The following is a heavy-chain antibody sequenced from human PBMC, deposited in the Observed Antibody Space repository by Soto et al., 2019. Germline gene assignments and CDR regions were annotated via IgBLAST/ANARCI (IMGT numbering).Heavy chain of an antibody. J-gene: IGHJ5*02. CDR1: GVSISSGGYY. CDR2: IYYSGST. V-gene: IGHV4-31*03. CDR3: ARATQRNWFDP. Sequence: TLSLTCTVSGVSISSGGYYWSWIRQHPGKGLEWIGYIYYSGSTYYNPSLKSRVTISVDTSKNQFSLKLSSVTAADTAVYYCARATQRNWFDPWGQGTLVTVSS. D-gene: IGHD5-18*01.